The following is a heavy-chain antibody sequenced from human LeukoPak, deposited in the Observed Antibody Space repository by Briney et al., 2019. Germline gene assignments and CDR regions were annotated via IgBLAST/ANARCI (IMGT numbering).Heavy chain of an antibody. CDR3: ARGYCSSTSCPPPDYWFDP. J-gene: IGHJ5*02. Sequence: SETLSLTCTVSGYSISSGYYWGWIRQPAGKGLEWIGRIYYSGSTYYNPSLKSRVTISVDTSKNQFSLKLSSVTAADTAVYYCARGYCSSTSCPPPDYWFDPWGQGTLVTVSS. CDR2: IYYSGST. CDR1: GYSISSGYY. V-gene: IGHV4-38-2*02. D-gene: IGHD2-2*01.